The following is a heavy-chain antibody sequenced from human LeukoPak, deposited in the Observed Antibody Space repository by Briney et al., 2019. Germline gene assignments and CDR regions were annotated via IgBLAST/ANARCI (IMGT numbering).Heavy chain of an antibody. CDR1: GGSISSYY. V-gene: IGHV4-59*01. Sequence: SESLSLTCTVSGGSISSYYWSWIRQPPGKGLEWIGYIYYSGSTNYNPSLKSRVTISVDTSKNQFFLKLSSVTAADTAVYYCARAKYCSGGSWCAFDIWGQGTMVTVSS. CDR2: IYYSGST. CDR3: ARAKYCSGGSWCAFDI. J-gene: IGHJ3*02. D-gene: IGHD2-15*01.